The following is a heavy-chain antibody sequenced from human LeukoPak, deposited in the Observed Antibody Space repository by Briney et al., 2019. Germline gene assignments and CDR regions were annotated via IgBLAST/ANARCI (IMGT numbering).Heavy chain of an antibody. V-gene: IGHV4-39*01. CDR1: GGSISSSSYY. CDR3: ARLRGLGPSDAFDI. Sequence: SETLSLTCTVSGGSISSSSYYWGWIRQPPGKGLEWVGSIYYSGSTYYNPSLKSRVTISVDTSKNQFSLKLSSVTAADTAVYYCARLRGLGPSDAFDIWGQGTMVTVSS. D-gene: IGHD2-15*01. J-gene: IGHJ3*02. CDR2: IYYSGST.